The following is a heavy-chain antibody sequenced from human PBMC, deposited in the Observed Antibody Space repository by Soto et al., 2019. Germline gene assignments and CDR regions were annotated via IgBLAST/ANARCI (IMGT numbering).Heavy chain of an antibody. D-gene: IGHD1-26*01. CDR2: IGGSGGSI. V-gene: IGHV3-48*02. J-gene: IGHJ4*02. CDR1: GFTFSTFS. CDR3: ARDLAWAFDS. Sequence: LRLSCAASGFTFSTFSMNWVRQAPGKGPEWLSYIGGSGGSISYADSVKGRFTISRDNGKNTLYLQMSSLRDEDTAVYYCARDLAWAFDSWGQGALVTISS.